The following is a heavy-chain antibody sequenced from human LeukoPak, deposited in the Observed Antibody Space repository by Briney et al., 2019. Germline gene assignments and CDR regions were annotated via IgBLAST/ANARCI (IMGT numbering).Heavy chain of an antibody. D-gene: IGHD3-22*01. J-gene: IGHJ3*02. V-gene: IGHV5-51*01. CDR2: MYPGDSDT. Sequence: GESLKISCKASGYSFTSYWIGWVRQMPGKGLEWMGIMYPGDSDTRYGPSFQGQVTISADKSISTAYLQWSSLKASDTAMYYCARDYYDSSGYSRDAFDIWGQGTMVTVSS. CDR3: ARDYYDSSGYSRDAFDI. CDR1: GYSFTSYW.